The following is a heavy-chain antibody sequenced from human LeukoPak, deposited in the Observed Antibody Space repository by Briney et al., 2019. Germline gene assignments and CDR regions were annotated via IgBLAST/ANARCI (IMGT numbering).Heavy chain of an antibody. Sequence: SETLSLTCTVSGGAISSYYWSWIRQPPGKGLEWIGYIYYSGSTNYNPSLKSRVTISVDTSKNQFSLKLSSVTAADTAVYYCARDGGDSSGPYFDYWGQGTLVTVSS. V-gene: IGHV4-59*01. CDR2: IYYSGST. CDR3: ARDGGDSSGPYFDY. J-gene: IGHJ4*02. CDR1: GGAISSYY. D-gene: IGHD6-19*01.